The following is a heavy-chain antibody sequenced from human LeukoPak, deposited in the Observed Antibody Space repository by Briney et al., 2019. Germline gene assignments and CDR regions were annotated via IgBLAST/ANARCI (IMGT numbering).Heavy chain of an antibody. J-gene: IGHJ4*02. CDR1: GFTFSSYG. Sequence: GGSLRLSCTASGFTFSSYGMNWVRQAPGKGLECVSSISSSSSYIYYADSVKGRFTISRDNAKNSLYLQMNSLRAEDTAVYYCARGPGIYCSSTSCVQWGQGTLVTVSS. CDR2: ISSSSSYI. D-gene: IGHD2-2*01. V-gene: IGHV3-21*01. CDR3: ARGPGIYCSSTSCVQ.